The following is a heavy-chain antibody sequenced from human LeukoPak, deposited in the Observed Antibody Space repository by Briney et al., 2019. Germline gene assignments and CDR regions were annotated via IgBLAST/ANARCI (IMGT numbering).Heavy chain of an antibody. CDR3: ARDAVIRPFDY. D-gene: IGHD2-21*01. CDR1: GYTFTSYY. J-gene: IGHJ4*02. Sequence: ASVKVSCKASGYTFTSYYMHWVRQAPGQGLEWMGIINPSGGSTSYAQKFQGRVTMTRDMSTSTVYMELSSLRSEDTAVYYCARDAVIRPFDYWGQGTLVTVSS. CDR2: INPSGGST. V-gene: IGHV1-46*01.